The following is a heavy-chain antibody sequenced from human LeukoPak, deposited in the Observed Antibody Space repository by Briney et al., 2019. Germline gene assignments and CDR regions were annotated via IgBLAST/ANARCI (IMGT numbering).Heavy chain of an antibody. CDR3: ARREGGSYRSDAFDI. Sequence: GESLKISCKGSGYSFTSYWIGWVRQMPGKGLEWMGIIYPGDSDTRYSPSFQGQVTISADKSISTAYLQWSSLKASDTAMYYCARREGGSYRSDAFDIWGQGTMVTVSS. CDR2: IYPGDSDT. J-gene: IGHJ3*02. V-gene: IGHV5-51*01. CDR1: GYSFTSYW. D-gene: IGHD1-26*01.